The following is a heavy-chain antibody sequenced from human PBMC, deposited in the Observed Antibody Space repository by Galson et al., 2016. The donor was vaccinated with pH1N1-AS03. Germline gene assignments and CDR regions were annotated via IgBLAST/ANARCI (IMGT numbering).Heavy chain of an antibody. CDR3: AGVPGADEWWFDP. J-gene: IGHJ5*02. Sequence: SLRLSCAASGFAFSSYVMSWVRQAPGKGLEWVSGITGSGGGTYYADSVKGRFTISRDNSKSTLYLQMNSLRVEDTAIYYCAGVPGADEWWFDPWGQGTLVSVSS. CDR2: ITGSGGGT. D-gene: IGHD1-26*01. V-gene: IGHV3-23*01. CDR1: GFAFSSYV.